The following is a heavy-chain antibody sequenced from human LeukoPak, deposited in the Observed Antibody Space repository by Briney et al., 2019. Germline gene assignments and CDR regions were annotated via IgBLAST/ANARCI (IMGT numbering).Heavy chain of an antibody. CDR2: INPNSGGT. CDR1: GYTFTGYY. V-gene: IGHV1-2*02. D-gene: IGHD3-3*01. J-gene: IGHJ4*02. Sequence: ASAKVSCKASGYTFTGYYMHWVRQAPGQGLEWMGWINPNSGGTNYAQKFQGRVTMTRDTSISTAYMELSRLRSDDTAVYYCVRVGIFGVVIINYFDYWGQGTLVTVSS. CDR3: VRVGIFGVVIINYFDY.